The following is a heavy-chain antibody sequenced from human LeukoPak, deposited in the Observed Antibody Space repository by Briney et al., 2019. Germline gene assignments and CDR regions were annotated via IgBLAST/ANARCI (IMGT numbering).Heavy chain of an antibody. CDR2: IYYSGST. J-gene: IGHJ4*02. Sequence: KPSETLSLTCTVSGGSISSSSYYWGWIRQPPGKGLEWIGSIYYSGSTYYNPSLESRVTISVDTSKNQFSLKLSSVTAADTAVYYCARHTYSSGWYADYWGQGTLVTVSS. CDR1: GGSISSSSYY. CDR3: ARHTYSSGWYADY. D-gene: IGHD6-19*01. V-gene: IGHV4-39*01.